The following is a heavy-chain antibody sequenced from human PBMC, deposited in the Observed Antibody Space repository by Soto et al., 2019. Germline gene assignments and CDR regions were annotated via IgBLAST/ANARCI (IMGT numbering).Heavy chain of an antibody. CDR2: ISSRSSYI. D-gene: IGHD6-19*01. V-gene: IGHV3-21*01. CDR1: GFTFSSYS. CDR3: ARGVAVAGTDEGY. J-gene: IGHJ4*02. Sequence: EVQLVESGGGLVKPGGSLRLSCAASGFTFSSYSMNWVRQAPGKGLEWVSSISSRSSYIYYADSVKGRFTISRDNAKNALYLQMNSLRAEDTAVYYCARGVAVAGTDEGYWGQGTLVTVSS.